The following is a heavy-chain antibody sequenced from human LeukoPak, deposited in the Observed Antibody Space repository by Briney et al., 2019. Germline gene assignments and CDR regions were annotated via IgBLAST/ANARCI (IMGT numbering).Heavy chain of an antibody. J-gene: IGHJ4*02. D-gene: IGHD2-2*01. CDR3: AKAGTYCSSTSCSFDY. Sequence: PGGSLRLSCAASGFTFSSYGMHWVPQAPRKGLGWVAFIRYDGSNKYYADSVKGRFTISRDNSKNTLYLQMNSLRAEDTAVYYCAKAGTYCSSTSCSFDYWGQGTLVTVSS. CDR2: IRYDGSNK. V-gene: IGHV3-30*02. CDR1: GFTFSSYG.